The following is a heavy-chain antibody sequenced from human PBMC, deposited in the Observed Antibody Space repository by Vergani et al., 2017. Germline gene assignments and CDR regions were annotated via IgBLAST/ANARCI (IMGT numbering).Heavy chain of an antibody. Sequence: QVQLVESGGGVFQPGESLRLSCAASTSGFTFNNSNMHWVRQAPGKGLEWVAFIRYDDSRNKYYAASVQGRYIISRDNSKNTVFLQMNSLRPEDTALYYCAKDFVPRRSFDLWGQGTMVTVSS. CDR2: IRYDDSRNK. D-gene: IGHD3-16*02. J-gene: IGHJ3*01. CDR1: GFTFNNSN. V-gene: IGHV3-30*02. CDR3: AKDFVPRRSFDL.